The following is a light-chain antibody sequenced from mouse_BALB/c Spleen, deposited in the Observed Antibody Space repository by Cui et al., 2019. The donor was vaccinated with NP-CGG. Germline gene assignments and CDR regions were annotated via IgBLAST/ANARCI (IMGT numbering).Light chain of an antibody. CDR1: TGAVTTSNY. J-gene: IGLJ1*01. Sequence: QVVVLQQAAPTTSPGETVTLTCRSSTGAVTTSNYANWVQEKPDHLFTGLIGGTNNRAPGVPARFSGSLIGDKAALTITGAQTEDEAIYFCALWYSNHWVFGGGTKLTVL. CDR3: ALWYSNHWV. V-gene: IGLV1*01. CDR2: GTN.